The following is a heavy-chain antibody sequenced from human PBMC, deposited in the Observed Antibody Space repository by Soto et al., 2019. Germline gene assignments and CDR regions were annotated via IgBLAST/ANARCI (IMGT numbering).Heavy chain of an antibody. Sequence: WGSLRLSCAASGFSFSSYTMTWVRQAPGKGLEWVSGVSVRGADKFYADSVKGRFTISRDNSINLLFLQMNDLRAEDTAVYFCAVTRVYDNYDFHHNVRNVWGHETRV. CDR2: VSVRGADK. CDR3: AVTRVYDNYDFHHNVRNV. D-gene: IGHD3-3*01. CDR1: GFSFSSYT. J-gene: IGHJ4*03. V-gene: IGHV3-23*01.